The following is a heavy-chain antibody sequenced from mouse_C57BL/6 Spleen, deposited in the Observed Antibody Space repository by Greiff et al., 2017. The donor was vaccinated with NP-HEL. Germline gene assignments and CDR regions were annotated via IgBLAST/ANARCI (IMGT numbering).Heavy chain of an antibody. V-gene: IGHV2-9-1*01. D-gene: IGHD2-4*01. CDR1: GFSLTSYA. CDR2: IWTGGGT. J-gene: IGHJ4*01. Sequence: QVQLQQSGPGLVAPSQSLSITCTVSGFSLTSYAISWVRQPPGKGLEWLGVIWTGGGTNYNSALKSRLSISKDNSKSQVFLKMNSLQTDDTARYYCARNGDYDGFLYAMDYWGQGTSVTVSS. CDR3: ARNGDYDGFLYAMDY.